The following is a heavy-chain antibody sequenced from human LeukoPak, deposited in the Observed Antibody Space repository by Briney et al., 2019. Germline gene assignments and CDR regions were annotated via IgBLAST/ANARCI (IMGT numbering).Heavy chain of an antibody. D-gene: IGHD2-8*01. CDR1: GCTFISYA. CDR2: IIPSLGIA. CDR3: ARDTYCTNGVCRYYYYGMDV. J-gene: IGHJ6*02. Sequence: ASVKVSCKASGCTFISYAISWVRQARGQGVEWVGRIIPSLGIANDAQKFQGRVTITADKSTSTAYMELSSLRSEDTAVYYCARDTYCTNGVCRYYYYGMDVWGQGTTVTVSS. V-gene: IGHV1-69*04.